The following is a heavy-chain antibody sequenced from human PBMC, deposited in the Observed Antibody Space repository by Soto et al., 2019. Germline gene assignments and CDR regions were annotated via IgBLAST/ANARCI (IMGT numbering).Heavy chain of an antibody. J-gene: IGHJ4*01. D-gene: IGHD6-13*01. CDR1: GFTFSSYA. CDR3: LKYSRRPLVEY. CDR2: ISGSGGST. V-gene: IGHV3-23*01. Sequence: EVQLLESGGGLVQPGGSLRLSCAASGFTFSSYAMSWVRQAPGKGLEWVSAISGSGGSTYYADSVKGRFTISRDNSKNTLYRQMISLRAQDTAEYSCLKYSRRPLVEYWGQGTLGNRSS.